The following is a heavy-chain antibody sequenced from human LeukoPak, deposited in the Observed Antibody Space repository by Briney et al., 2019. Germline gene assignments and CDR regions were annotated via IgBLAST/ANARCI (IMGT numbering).Heavy chain of an antibody. CDR2: ISTSGSSI. V-gene: IGHV3-11*04. D-gene: IGHD6-25*01. CDR3: ARDRGRYYMDV. CDR1: GFTFGDYY. J-gene: IGHJ6*03. Sequence: GGSLRLSCAASGFTFGDYYMNWIRQAPGKGLEWVSYISTSGSSIYYADSVKGRFTTSRDNAKNSLYLQMNSLRAGDTAVYYCARDRGRYYMDVWGKGTTVTVSS.